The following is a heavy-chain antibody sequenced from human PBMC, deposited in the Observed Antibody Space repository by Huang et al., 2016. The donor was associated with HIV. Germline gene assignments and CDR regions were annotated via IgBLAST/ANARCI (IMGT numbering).Heavy chain of an antibody. CDR2: NSWNSDTI. J-gene: IGHJ4*02. CDR1: GFTFDEYA. D-gene: IGHD1-1*01. Sequence: EVQLVESGGGLVQPGRSLRLSCAASGFTFDEYAMHWVRQAPRKGLECVSHNSWNSDTIGYADSVKGRFTISRDNAKNSLYLQMNSLRAEDTALYYCAKDKFLTTAYYFDYWGQGTLVTVSS. V-gene: IGHV3-9*01. CDR3: AKDKFLTTAYYFDY.